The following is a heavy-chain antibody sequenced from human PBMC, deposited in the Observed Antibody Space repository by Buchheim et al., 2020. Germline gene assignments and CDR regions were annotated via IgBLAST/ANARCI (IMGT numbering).Heavy chain of an antibody. Sequence: QVQLVESGGGVVQPGRSLRLSCAASGFTFRSYGMHWVRQAPGKGLEWVAGISYDGSNKYHADSVKGRFTISSDNSKNTLYFQMSSLRAEDTAVYYCTKDRVYMGGSSFDYWGQGTL. CDR1: GFTFRSYG. CDR3: TKDRVYMGGSSFDY. D-gene: IGHD6-6*01. J-gene: IGHJ4*02. CDR2: ISYDGSNK. V-gene: IGHV3-30*18.